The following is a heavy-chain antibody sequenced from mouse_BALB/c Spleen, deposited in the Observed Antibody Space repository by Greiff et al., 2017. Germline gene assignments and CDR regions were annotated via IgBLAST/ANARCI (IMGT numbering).Heavy chain of an antibody. Sequence: VQLQESAAELARPGASVKMSCKASGYTFTSYTMHWVKQRPGQGLEWIGYINPSSGYTEYNQKFKDKTTLTADKSSSTAYMQLSSLTSEDSAVYYCARNAYYRYDYAMDYWGQGTSVTVSS. V-gene: IGHV1-4*02. CDR3: ARNAYYRYDYAMDY. CDR1: GYTFTSYT. CDR2: INPSSGYT. D-gene: IGHD2-14*01. J-gene: IGHJ4*01.